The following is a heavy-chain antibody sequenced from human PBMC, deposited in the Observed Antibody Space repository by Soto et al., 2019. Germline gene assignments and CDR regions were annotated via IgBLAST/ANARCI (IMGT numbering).Heavy chain of an antibody. CDR1: GFTFSSYA. Sequence: EVQLLESGGGLVQPGGSLRLSCAASGFTFSSYAMSWVRQAPGKGLEWVSGISGSGGSTYYADSVKGRFTISRDNSKNTLYLQMNSLRAEDTAVYYCVREMATPGDYPLDYWGQGTLVTVSS. J-gene: IGHJ4*02. CDR2: ISGSGGST. D-gene: IGHD5-12*01. CDR3: VREMATPGDYPLDY. V-gene: IGHV3-23*01.